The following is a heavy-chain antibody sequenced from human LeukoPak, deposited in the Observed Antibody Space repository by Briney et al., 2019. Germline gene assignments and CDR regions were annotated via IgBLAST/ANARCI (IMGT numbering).Heavy chain of an antibody. CDR3: ASGSGSYSHWFDP. D-gene: IGHD3-10*01. V-gene: IGHV4-59*10. Sequence: GTLRLSCAASGFTFSNYGMNWVRQAPGKGLEWIGRLYTSGSTNYNPSLKSRVTMSVDTSKNQFSLKLTSVTAADTAVYYCASGSGSYSHWFDPWGQGILVTVSS. CDR1: GFTFSNYG. CDR2: LYTSGST. J-gene: IGHJ5*02.